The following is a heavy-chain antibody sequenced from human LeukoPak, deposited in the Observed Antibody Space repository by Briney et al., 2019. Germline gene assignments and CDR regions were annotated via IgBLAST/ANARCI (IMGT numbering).Heavy chain of an antibody. Sequence: GGSLRLSCAASGFTFSNAWMSWVRQAPGKGLEWVGRIKSKTHGGTIDYAAPVKGRFTISRDDSENTVYLQMNSLRAEDTAVYYCAKDPTHYRVWDNYESIGLSYWGQGTLVTVSS. J-gene: IGHJ4*02. CDR2: IKSKTHGGTI. CDR1: GFTFSNAW. D-gene: IGHD3-22*01. CDR3: AKDPTHYRVWDNYESIGLSY. V-gene: IGHV3-15*01.